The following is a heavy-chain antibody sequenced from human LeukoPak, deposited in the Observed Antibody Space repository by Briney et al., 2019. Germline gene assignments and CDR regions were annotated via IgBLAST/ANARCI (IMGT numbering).Heavy chain of an antibody. CDR3: TRDVSPTYYYDSSGYYRDLFDY. V-gene: IGHV3-49*04. D-gene: IGHD3-22*01. J-gene: IGHJ4*02. CDR2: IRSKAYGGTT. CDR1: GFTFSSYA. Sequence: GGSLRLSCAASGFTFSSYAMSWVRQAPGKGLEWVGFIRSKAYGGTTEYAASVKGRFTISRDDSKSIAYLQMNSLKTEDTAVYYCTRDVSPTYYYDSSGYYRDLFDYWGQGTLVTVSS.